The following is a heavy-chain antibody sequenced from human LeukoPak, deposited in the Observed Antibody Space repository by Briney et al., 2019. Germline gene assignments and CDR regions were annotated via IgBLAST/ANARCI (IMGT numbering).Heavy chain of an antibody. CDR3: ARDSVGATPSGTLDY. J-gene: IGHJ4*02. V-gene: IGHV1-46*01. CDR2: INPGGGST. Sequence: ASGKVSCKASGYTFTSYYMHWVRQAPGQGLEWMGIINPGGGSTSYAQKFQGRVTMTRDTSTSTVYMELSSLRSEDTAVYYCARDSVGATPSGTLDYWGQGTLVTVSS. D-gene: IGHD1-26*01. CDR1: GYTFTSYY.